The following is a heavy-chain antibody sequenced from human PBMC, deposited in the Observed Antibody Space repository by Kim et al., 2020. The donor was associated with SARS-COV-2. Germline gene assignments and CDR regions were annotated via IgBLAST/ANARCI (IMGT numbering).Heavy chain of an antibody. CDR2: INVGIGKA. D-gene: IGHD4-17*01. CDR3: ASFIYGVCDV. V-gene: IGHV1-3*01. J-gene: IGHJ3*01. CDR1: GYTFSNYT. Sequence: ASVKVSCKSSGYTFSNYTINWVRQAPGQGLEWMGWINVGIGKASSSENFQGRVTITRDESASSAYMEVSSLRSEDTAIYYCASFIYGVCDVLGQ.